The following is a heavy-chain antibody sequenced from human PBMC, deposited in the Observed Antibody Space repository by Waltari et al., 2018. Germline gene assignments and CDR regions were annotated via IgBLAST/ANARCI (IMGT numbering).Heavy chain of an antibody. Sequence: QVQLVQSGAEVKKPGSSVKVSCKASGGTFSSYTISWVRQAPGQGLEWMGRIIPILGIANNAQKSQCRVTITADKSTSTAYMELSSLRSEDTAVYYCARASDDYGDYRGWFDPWGQGTLVTVSS. D-gene: IGHD4-17*01. V-gene: IGHV1-69*02. J-gene: IGHJ5*02. CDR3: ARASDDYGDYRGWFDP. CDR2: IIPILGIA. CDR1: GGTFSSYT.